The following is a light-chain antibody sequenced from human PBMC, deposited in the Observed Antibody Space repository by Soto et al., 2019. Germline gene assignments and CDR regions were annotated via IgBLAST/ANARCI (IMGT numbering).Light chain of an antibody. CDR1: SSDVGDYNY. V-gene: IGLV2-8*01. J-gene: IGLJ1*01. Sequence: QSALTQPPSVSRSPGQSVTISCIGTSSDVGDYNYVSWYQQRPGKAPKLLIYEVSKRPSGVPDRFSGSKSGNTASLTVSGLQAEDEADYYCSSYAGSNNFVFGIGTKVTFL. CDR2: EVS. CDR3: SSYAGSNNFV.